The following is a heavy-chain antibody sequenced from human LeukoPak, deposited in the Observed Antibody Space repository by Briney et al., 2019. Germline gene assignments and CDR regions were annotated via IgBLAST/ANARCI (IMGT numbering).Heavy chain of an antibody. CDR2: IIPIFGTA. V-gene: IGHV1-69*05. J-gene: IGHJ4*02. Sequence: GASVKVSCKASGGTFSSYAISWVRQAPGQGLEWMGGIIPIFGTANYAQKSQGRVTITTDESTSTAYMELSSLRSEDTAVYYCARAYYYDSSGPWGPFDYWGQGTLVTVSS. D-gene: IGHD3-22*01. CDR3: ARAYYYDSSGPWGPFDY. CDR1: GGTFSSYA.